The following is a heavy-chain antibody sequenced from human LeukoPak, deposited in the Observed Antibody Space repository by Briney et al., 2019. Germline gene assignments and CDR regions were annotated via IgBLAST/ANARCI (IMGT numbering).Heavy chain of an antibody. Sequence: GGSLRLSCAASGFTFSSYGMLWVRQAPGKGLEWVAFIRYDGNNKLYADSMKGRFTISRDNSKNTLYLHINSLRAEDTAVYYCVKDNPLDYWGQGALVIVSS. CDR1: GFTFSSYG. CDR3: VKDNPLDY. J-gene: IGHJ4*02. V-gene: IGHV3-30*02. CDR2: IRYDGNNK. D-gene: IGHD1-14*01.